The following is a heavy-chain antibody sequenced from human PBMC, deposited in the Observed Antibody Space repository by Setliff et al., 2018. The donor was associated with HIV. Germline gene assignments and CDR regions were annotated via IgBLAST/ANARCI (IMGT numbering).Heavy chain of an antibody. CDR3: AREDYYYYGMDV. J-gene: IGHJ6*02. CDR2: INHRGTT. CDR1: GESFSGYY. V-gene: IGHV4-34*01. Sequence: SETLSLTCAVYGESFSGYYWTWIRQPPGKGLEWIGEINHRGTTNYNPSLKSRVTISVDTSKNQFSLKLSSVTAADTAVYYCAREDYYYYGMDVWGQGTTVTVSS.